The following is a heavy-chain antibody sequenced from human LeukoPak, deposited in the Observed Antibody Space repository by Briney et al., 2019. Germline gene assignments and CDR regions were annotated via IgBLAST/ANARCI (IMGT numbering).Heavy chain of an antibody. CDR2: IIPIFGTA. V-gene: IGHV1-69*13. J-gene: IGHJ4*02. CDR3: ASMTTVTTWLDY. CDR1: GYTFTSYG. Sequence: GASVKVSCKASGYTFTSYGLTWVRQAPGQGLEWMGGIIPIFGTANYAQKFQGRVTITADESTSTAYMELSSLRSEDTAVYYCASMTTVTTWLDYWGQGTLVTVSS. D-gene: IGHD4-17*01.